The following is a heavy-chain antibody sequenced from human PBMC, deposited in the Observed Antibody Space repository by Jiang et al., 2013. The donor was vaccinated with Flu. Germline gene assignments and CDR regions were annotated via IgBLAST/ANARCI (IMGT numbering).Heavy chain of an antibody. CDR3: VGSSSEYYYGMDV. V-gene: IGHV5-51*01. D-gene: IGHD6-6*01. J-gene: IGHJ6*02. CDR2: IYPGDSDT. Sequence: IIYPGDSDTRYSPSFQGQVTISANKSISTAYLQWSSLKASDTAMYYCVGSSSEYYYGMDVWGQGTTVTVSS.